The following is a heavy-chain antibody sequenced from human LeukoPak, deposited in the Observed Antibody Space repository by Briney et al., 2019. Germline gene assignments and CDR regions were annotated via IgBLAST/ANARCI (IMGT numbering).Heavy chain of an antibody. D-gene: IGHD3-10*01. CDR2: INQDGSEK. Sequence: GGSLRLSCAASGFTFSGYWMNWVRQAPGKGLEWVANINQDGSEKYYVDSVKGRFTISRDNGKNSLYLQLNSLRAEDTAVYYCAREGPGEYFDYWGKGTLVTVSS. CDR1: GFTFSGYW. V-gene: IGHV3-7*01. J-gene: IGHJ4*02. CDR3: AREGPGEYFDY.